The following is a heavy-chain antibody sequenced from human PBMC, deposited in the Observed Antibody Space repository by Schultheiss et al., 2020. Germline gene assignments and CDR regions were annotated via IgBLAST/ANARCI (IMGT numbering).Heavy chain of an antibody. D-gene: IGHD1-26*01. CDR1: GFTFNNYA. J-gene: IGHJ4*02. Sequence: GGSLRLSCAASGFTFNNYAMTWVRQASGKGLEWVGRIRSKANSYATAYAASVKGRFTISRDDSKNTLYLQMNSLRPEDTAVYYCAGSVGATWGQGTLVTVSS. CDR2: IRSKANSYAT. V-gene: IGHV3-73*01. CDR3: AGSVGAT.